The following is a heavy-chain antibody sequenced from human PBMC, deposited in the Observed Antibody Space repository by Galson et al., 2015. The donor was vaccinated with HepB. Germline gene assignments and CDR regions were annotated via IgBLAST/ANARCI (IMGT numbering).Heavy chain of an antibody. J-gene: IGHJ3*02. D-gene: IGHD6-13*01. CDR1: GFTFSDYY. CDR3: ARDLYSSSWAFDI. V-gene: IGHV3-30*03. CDR2: ISYDGSNK. Sequence: SLRLSCAASGFTFSDYYMNWIRQAPGKGLEWVAVISYDGSNKYYADSVKGRFTISRDNSKNTLYLQMNSLRAEDTAVYYCARDLYSSSWAFDIWGQGTMVTVSS.